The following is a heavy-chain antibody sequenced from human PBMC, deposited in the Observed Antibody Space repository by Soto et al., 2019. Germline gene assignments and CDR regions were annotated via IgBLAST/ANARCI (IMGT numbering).Heavy chain of an antibody. J-gene: IGHJ6*02. D-gene: IGHD3-22*01. CDR3: AKHRDSGYPYYYYGMDV. V-gene: IGHV3-23*01. CDR1: GFTFSSYA. CDR2: ISGSGGST. Sequence: SLRLSWAASGFTFSSYAMSWVRHSPGKGLEWVSAISGSGGSTYYADSVKGRFTISRDNSKNTLYLQMNSLRAEDTAVYYCAKHRDSGYPYYYYGMDVWGQGTTVTVSS.